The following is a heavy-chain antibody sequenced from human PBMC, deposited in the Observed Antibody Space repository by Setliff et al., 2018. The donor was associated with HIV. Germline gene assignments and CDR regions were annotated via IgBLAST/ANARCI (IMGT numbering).Heavy chain of an antibody. CDR2: IYTRGST. J-gene: IGHJ5*02. Sequence: SETLSLTCTVSGGSISSYYWSWIRQPPGKGLEWIGYIYTRGSTKYNPSLKSRVTISVDTSKNQLSLKLNSVTAADTAVYYCARVCDSGSGNWFDPWGQGTLVTVSS. CDR1: GGSISSYY. V-gene: IGHV4-4*08. CDR3: ARVCDSGSGNWFDP. D-gene: IGHD3-10*01.